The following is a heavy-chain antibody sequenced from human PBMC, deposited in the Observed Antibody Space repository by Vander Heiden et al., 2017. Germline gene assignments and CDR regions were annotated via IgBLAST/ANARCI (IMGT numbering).Heavy chain of an antibody. J-gene: IGHJ6*01. D-gene: IGHD6-25*01. V-gene: IGHV1-8*01. Sequence: QVQMVQSGAEVKKPGASVKVSCKASGYSFTSYDINWVRQATGQGLEWMGWMNPHSGNTVYAQKCQGRVTMTRDTSISTAYIDLSSLVSDDTAVDYCSSRLHAWVWNYGLVGGGHGTTGPVSS. CDR3: SSRLHAWVWNYGLVG. CDR2: MNPHSGNT. CDR1: GYSFTSYD.